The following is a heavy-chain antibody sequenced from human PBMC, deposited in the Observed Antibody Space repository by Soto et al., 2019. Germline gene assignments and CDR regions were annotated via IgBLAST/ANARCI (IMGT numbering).Heavy chain of an antibody. CDR2: IYYSGST. D-gene: IGHD5-18*01. CDR3: ARVPIQLWSFDY. CDR1: GGSISSGGYY. V-gene: IGHV4-31*03. J-gene: IGHJ4*02. Sequence: SETLSLTCTVSGGSISSGGYYWSWIRQHPGKGLEWIGYIYYSGSTYYNPSLKSRVTISVDTSKNQFSLKLSSVTAADTAVYYCARVPIQLWSFDYWGQGTLVTVSS.